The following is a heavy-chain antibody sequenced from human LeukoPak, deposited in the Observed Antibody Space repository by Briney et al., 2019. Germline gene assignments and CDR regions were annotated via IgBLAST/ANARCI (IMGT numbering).Heavy chain of an antibody. V-gene: IGHV3-53*01. CDR3: ARDRSGWYFDY. Sequence: GGSLRLSCAASGFTFSTYWMHWVRQAPGKGLEWVSVIYSGGSTYYADSVKGRFTISRDNSKNTLYLQMNSLRAEDTAVYYCARDRSGWYFDYWGQGTLVTVSS. D-gene: IGHD6-19*01. J-gene: IGHJ4*02. CDR2: IYSGGST. CDR1: GFTFSTYW.